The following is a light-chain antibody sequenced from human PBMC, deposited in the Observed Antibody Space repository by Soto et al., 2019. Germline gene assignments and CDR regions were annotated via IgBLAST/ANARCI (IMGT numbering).Light chain of an antibody. CDR3: QQYNDWPGGT. J-gene: IGKJ2*01. CDR1: QSVINN. V-gene: IGKV3-15*01. CDR2: DAS. Sequence: EIVMTQSPATLSVSPGGRATLSCRASQSVINNLAWYQQKPGQAPRLLIYDASTRATGVPARFGGSGSGTVFTLTISSLQSEDSATYYCQQYNDWPGGTFGRGPSWTSN.